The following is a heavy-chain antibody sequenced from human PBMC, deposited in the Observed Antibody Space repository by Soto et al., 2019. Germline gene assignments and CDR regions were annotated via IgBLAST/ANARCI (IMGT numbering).Heavy chain of an antibody. Sequence: GASVKVSCKASGYTFTGYYMHWVRQAPGQGLEWMGWINPNSGGTNYAQKFQGRVTMTRDTSISTAYMELSRLRSDDTAVYYCARDWAVAGGDYYYYGMDGWGQGTTVIVSS. V-gene: IGHV1-2*02. D-gene: IGHD6-19*01. CDR2: INPNSGGT. CDR3: ARDWAVAGGDYYYYGMDG. CDR1: GYTFTGYY. J-gene: IGHJ6*02.